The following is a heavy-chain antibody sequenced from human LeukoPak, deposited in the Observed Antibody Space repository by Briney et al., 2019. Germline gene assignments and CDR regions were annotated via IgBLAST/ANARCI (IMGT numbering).Heavy chain of an antibody. CDR2: INHSGST. V-gene: IGHV4-34*01. Sequence: SETLSLTCAVYGGSFSGYYWGWIRQPPGKGLEWIGEINHSGSTNYNPSLKSRVTISVDTSKNQFSLKLSSVTAADTAVYYCARGIPAIDDSSGYYYNWFDPWGQGTLVTVSS. D-gene: IGHD3-22*01. CDR1: GGSFSGYY. J-gene: IGHJ5*02. CDR3: ARGIPAIDDSSGYYYNWFDP.